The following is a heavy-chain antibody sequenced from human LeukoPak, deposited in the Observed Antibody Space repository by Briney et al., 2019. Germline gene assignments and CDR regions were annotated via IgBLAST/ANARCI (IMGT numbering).Heavy chain of an antibody. CDR3: ARGFPGGVWELLIGFDY. CDR1: GYTFTSYY. J-gene: IGHJ4*02. V-gene: IGHV1-46*01. CDR2: INPSGGST. D-gene: IGHD1-26*01. Sequence: ASVKVSCKASGYTFTSYYMHWVRQAPGQGLEWMGIINPSGGSTSYAQKFQGRVTMTRDTSTSTVYMELSSLRSEDTAVYYCARGFPGGVWELLIGFDYWGQGTLVTVSS.